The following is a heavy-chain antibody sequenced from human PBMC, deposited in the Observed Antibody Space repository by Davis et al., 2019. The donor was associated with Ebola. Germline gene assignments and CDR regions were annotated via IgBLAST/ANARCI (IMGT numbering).Heavy chain of an antibody. D-gene: IGHD3-10*01. CDR2: KYYTGST. CDR1: GGSISSYY. CDR3: ARHGGLTMVRGLLTVFDI. V-gene: IGHV4-59*08. Sequence: MPGGSLRLSCTCSGGSISSYYWSWIRQPPGKGLEWIGYKYYTGSTNYNSSLKGRVTLSVDTSKNQFSLKLTSVTAADTAVYYCARHGGLTMVRGLLTVFDIWGQGTLVTVSS. J-gene: IGHJ3*02.